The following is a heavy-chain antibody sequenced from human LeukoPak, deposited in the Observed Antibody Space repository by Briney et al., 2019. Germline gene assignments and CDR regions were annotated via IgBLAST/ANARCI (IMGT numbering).Heavy chain of an antibody. CDR3: ARGEIVATNLFDWFDP. D-gene: IGHD5-12*01. J-gene: IGHJ5*02. CDR1: GYTFTGYY. V-gene: IGHV1-2*02. Sequence: GASVKVSCKASGYTFTGYYMHWVRQAPGQGLEWMGWINPNSGGTNYAQKFQGRVTMTRDTSISTAYMELSRLRSDDTAVYYCARGEIVATNLFDWFDPWGQGTLVTVSS. CDR2: INPNSGGT.